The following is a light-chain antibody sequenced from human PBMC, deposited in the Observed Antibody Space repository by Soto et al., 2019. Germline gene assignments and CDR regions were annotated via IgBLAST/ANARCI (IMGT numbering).Light chain of an antibody. CDR3: QQYYSTPWT. J-gene: IGKJ1*01. Sequence: DIVMTQSPDSLAVSLGERATINCKSSQSVLYSSNNKNYLAWYQQKPGQPPELLIYWASTRDSGVPDRFSGSGSGPDFTLTISSLQAEDVAVYYVQQYYSTPWTFGQGTKVEIK. CDR2: WAS. CDR1: QSVLYSSNNKNY. V-gene: IGKV4-1*01.